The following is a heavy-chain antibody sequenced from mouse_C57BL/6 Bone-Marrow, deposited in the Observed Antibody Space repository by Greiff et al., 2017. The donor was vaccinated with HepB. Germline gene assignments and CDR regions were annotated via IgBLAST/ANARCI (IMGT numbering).Heavy chain of an antibody. CDR3: ARAMVVPWYFDV. Sequence: QVQLQQSGPELVRPGTSVKVSCKASGYAFTNSLMEWVKQRPGQGLEWIGLINPGSGGTNYNEKFKGKATLTADKSSSTAYMQLSSLTSEDSAVYFCARAMVVPWYFDVWGTGTTVTVSS. D-gene: IGHD1-1*01. V-gene: IGHV1-54*01. CDR2: INPGSGGT. J-gene: IGHJ1*03. CDR1: GYAFTNSL.